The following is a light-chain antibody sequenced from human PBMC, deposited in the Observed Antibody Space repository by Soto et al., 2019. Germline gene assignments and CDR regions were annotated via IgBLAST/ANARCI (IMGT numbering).Light chain of an antibody. CDR3: QQYDNLPFT. V-gene: IGKV1-33*01. Sequence: DIQMTQSPSSLSASVGDRVTITCQASQDISNYLNWYQQKPGKAPKLLIYDASNLETGVPSRFSESGSGKDFTFTISSLQPEDIATYYCQQYDNLPFTFVPGTQVDIK. CDR2: DAS. CDR1: QDISNY. J-gene: IGKJ3*01.